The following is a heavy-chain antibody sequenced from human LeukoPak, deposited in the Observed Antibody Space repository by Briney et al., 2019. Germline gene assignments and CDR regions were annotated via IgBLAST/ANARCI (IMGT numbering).Heavy chain of an antibody. CDR3: ARSDGNYHNFDY. CDR2: ISGSGDGT. J-gene: IGHJ4*02. V-gene: IGHV3-23*01. Sequence: GSLRLSCAASEFTFSDYAMTWVRQAPGKGLEWVSTISGSGDGTYYPDSVKGRFTISRENARNSLYLQMNSLRAGDTGVYYCARSDGNYHNFDYWGQGTLVTVSS. CDR1: EFTFSDYA. D-gene: IGHD3-16*02.